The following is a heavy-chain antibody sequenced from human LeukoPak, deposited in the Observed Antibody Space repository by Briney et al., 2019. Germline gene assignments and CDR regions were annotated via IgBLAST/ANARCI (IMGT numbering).Heavy chain of an antibody. CDR2: ISSSSSYI. CDR1: GFTSSSYS. V-gene: IGHV3-21*01. Sequence: GGSLRLSCAASGFTSSSYSMNWVRQAPGKGLEWVSSISSSSSYIYYADSVKGRFTISRDNAKNSLYLQMNSLRAEDTAVYYCARVGASYYYDSSGLLVYWGQGTLVTVSS. CDR3: ARVGASYYYDSSGLLVY. J-gene: IGHJ4*02. D-gene: IGHD3-22*01.